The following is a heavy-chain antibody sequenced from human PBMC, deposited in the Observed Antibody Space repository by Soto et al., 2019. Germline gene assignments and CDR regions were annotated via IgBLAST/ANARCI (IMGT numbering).Heavy chain of an antibody. CDR1: GGSISSGDYY. CDR3: ARRGTDYDILTVSGAFDI. J-gene: IGHJ3*02. Sequence: SETLSLTCTVSGGSISSGDYYWSWIRQPPGKGLEWIGYIYYNGSTYYNPSLKSRVTISVDTSKNQFSLKLSSVTAADTAVYYCARRGTDYDILTVSGAFDIWGQGTMVTVSS. D-gene: IGHD3-9*01. V-gene: IGHV4-30-4*01. CDR2: IYYNGST.